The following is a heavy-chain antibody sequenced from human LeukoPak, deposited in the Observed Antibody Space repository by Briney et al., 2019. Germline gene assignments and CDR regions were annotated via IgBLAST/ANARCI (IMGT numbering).Heavy chain of an antibody. V-gene: IGHV3-49*04. D-gene: IGHD1-26*01. CDR3: VRNSGTYRGYGLDV. J-gene: IGHJ6*02. CDR2: IRTNPNGATV. Sequence: GGSLRLSCTASVFPFRDHAMLWVRQAPGKGLEWVGFIRTNPNGATVEYAASVKARFTISRDDSKNIAYLEMNSLKTEDTAVYYCVRNSGTYRGYGLDVWGQGTTVTVSS. CDR1: VFPFRDHA.